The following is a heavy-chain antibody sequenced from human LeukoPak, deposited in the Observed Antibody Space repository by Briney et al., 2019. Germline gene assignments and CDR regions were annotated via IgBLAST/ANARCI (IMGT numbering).Heavy chain of an antibody. Sequence: SETLSLTCTVSRGSLNNQYWSWIRQPAGKGLEWIGRIYTSGSTNYNPSLKSRVTISVDTSKNQFSLKLSSVTAADTAVYYCARGSKWELPGYWGQGTLVTVSS. CDR1: RGSLNNQY. D-gene: IGHD1-26*01. V-gene: IGHV4-4*07. CDR2: IYTSGST. CDR3: ARGSKWELPGY. J-gene: IGHJ4*02.